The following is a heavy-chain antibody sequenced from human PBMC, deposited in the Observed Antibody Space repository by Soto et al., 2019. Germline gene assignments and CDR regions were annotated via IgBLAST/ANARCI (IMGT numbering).Heavy chain of an antibody. J-gene: IGHJ6*02. CDR1: GDSVSSNSAA. V-gene: IGHV6-1*01. D-gene: IGHD1-20*01. Sequence: PSQTLSLTCAISGDSVSSNSAAWNWIRQSPSRGLEWLGRTYYRSKWYNDYAVSVKSRMTINPDTSKNQFSLQLNSVTPEDTAVYYCARELSNNWNDYYYYYGMDVWGQGTTVTVSS. CDR2: TYYRSKWYN. CDR3: ARELSNNWNDYYYYYGMDV.